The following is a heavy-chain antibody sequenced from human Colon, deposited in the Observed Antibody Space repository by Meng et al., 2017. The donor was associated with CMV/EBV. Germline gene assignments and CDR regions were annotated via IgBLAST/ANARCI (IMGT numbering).Heavy chain of an antibody. CDR1: GFTVSSNY. D-gene: IGHD6-19*01. CDR2: IYSGGST. Sequence: GESLKISCAASGFTVSSNYMSWVRQAPGKGLEWVSVIYSGGSTYYADSVKGRFTISRDNSKNTLYLQMNSLRAEDTAVYYCARDGRGWGLDYWGQGTLVTV. CDR3: ARDGRGWGLDY. J-gene: IGHJ4*02. V-gene: IGHV3-53*01.